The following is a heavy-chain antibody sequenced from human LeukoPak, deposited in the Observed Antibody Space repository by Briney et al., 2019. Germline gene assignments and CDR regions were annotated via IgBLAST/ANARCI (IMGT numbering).Heavy chain of an antibody. Sequence: QPGRSLRLSCAASGFTFSNYGMHWVRQAPGKGLEWVAIISYDGSNKYYADSVKGRFTVSRDNAKDSLYLQMNSLRAEDTAVYYCARDRGGEDYPDYWGQGTLVIVSS. CDR3: ARDRGGEDYPDY. CDR1: GFTFSNYG. J-gene: IGHJ4*02. CDR2: ISYDGSNK. V-gene: IGHV3-30*03. D-gene: IGHD2-21*01.